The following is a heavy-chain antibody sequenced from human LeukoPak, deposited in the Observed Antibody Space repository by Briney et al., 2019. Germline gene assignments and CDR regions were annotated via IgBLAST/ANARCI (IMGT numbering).Heavy chain of an antibody. D-gene: IGHD2-21*01. J-gene: IGHJ3*02. Sequence: GGSLRLSCAASGFIFSKYDMHWVRQAPGKGLEWVAFIQYDGSNKYYSDSVKGRFTISRDNSKNTLYLQMNSLRAEDTAVYYCARDESGDNDAFDIWGQGTMVTVSS. CDR3: ARDESGDNDAFDI. CDR1: GFIFSKYD. V-gene: IGHV3-30*02. CDR2: IQYDGSNK.